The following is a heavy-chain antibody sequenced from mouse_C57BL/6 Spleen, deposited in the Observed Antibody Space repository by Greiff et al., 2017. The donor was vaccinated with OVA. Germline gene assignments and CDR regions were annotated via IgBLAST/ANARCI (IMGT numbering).Heavy chain of an antibody. Sequence: EVNLVESEGGLVQPGSSMKLSCTASGFTFSDYYMAWVRQVPEKGLEWVANINYDGSSTYYLDSLKSRFIISRDNAKNILYLQMSSLKSEDTATYYCARDRGSYYYAMDYWGQGTSVTVSS. CDR2: INYDGSST. CDR3: ARDRGSYYYAMDY. V-gene: IGHV5-16*01. J-gene: IGHJ4*01. CDR1: GFTFSDYY. D-gene: IGHD3-3*01.